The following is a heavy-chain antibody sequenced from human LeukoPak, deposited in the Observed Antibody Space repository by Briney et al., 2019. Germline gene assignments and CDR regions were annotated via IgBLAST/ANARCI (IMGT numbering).Heavy chain of an antibody. CDR2: IYPGDSDT. CDR1: GYSFTSYW. Sequence: GESLKISCKGSGYSFTSYWIGWVRQMPGKGLEWMGIIYPGDSDTRYSPSFQGQVTTSADKSISTAYLQWSSLKASDTAMYYCARQGSWYYDSSGYYYFDYWGQGTLVTVSS. CDR3: ARQGSWYYDSSGYYYFDY. D-gene: IGHD3-22*01. J-gene: IGHJ4*02. V-gene: IGHV5-51*01.